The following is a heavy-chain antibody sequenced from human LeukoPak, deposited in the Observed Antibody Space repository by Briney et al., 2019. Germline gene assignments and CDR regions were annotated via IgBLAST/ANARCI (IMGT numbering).Heavy chain of an antibody. D-gene: IGHD2-15*01. J-gene: IGHJ5*02. CDR3: ARGHCSGGSCYPPYNWFDP. CDR2: NIPIFGTE. CDR1: GGTFSSYA. Sequence: ASVKVSCKASGGTFSSYAISWVRQAPGQGLEWMGGNIPIFGTENYAQKFQGRVTITADESTSTAYMELSSLRSEETAVYYCARGHCSGGSCYPPYNWFDPWGQGTLVTVSS. V-gene: IGHV1-69*01.